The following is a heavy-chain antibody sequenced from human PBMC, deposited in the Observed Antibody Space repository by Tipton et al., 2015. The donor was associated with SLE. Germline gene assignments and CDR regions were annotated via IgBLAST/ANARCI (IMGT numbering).Heavy chain of an antibody. J-gene: IGHJ4*02. D-gene: IGHD6-13*01. Sequence: SLRLSCAASGFTFSSYAMSWVRQAPGKGLERVSVIYSGGSTYYADSVKGRFTISRDNSKNTLYLQMNSLRAEDTAVYYCARDHSSSRYYFDYWGQGTLVTVSS. CDR1: GFTFSSYA. V-gene: IGHV3-23*03. CDR2: IYSGGST. CDR3: ARDHSSSRYYFDY.